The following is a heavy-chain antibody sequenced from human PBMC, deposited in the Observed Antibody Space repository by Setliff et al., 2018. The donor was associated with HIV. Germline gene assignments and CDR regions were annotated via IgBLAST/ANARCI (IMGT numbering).Heavy chain of an antibody. CDR1: GGSVSDTSYY. V-gene: IGHV4-39*01. J-gene: IGHJ4*02. CDR3: ARLGDSGYDFRGYFDY. CDR2: VYYSGGT. D-gene: IGHD5-12*01. Sequence: SETLSLTCTVSGGSVSDTSYYWGWIRQPPGKGLEWLANVYYSGGTYYNPSLNSRITISVDTSRNQFSLKLTSVTAADTALYFCARLGDSGYDFRGYFDYWGQGKLVTVSS.